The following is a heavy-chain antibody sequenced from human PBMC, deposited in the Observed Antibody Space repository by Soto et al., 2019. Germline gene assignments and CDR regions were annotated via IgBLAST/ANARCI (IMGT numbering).Heavy chain of an antibody. V-gene: IGHV5-51*01. CDR2: IYPGDSDT. D-gene: IGHD4-17*01. CDR3: ARPLDYGAYVGAFDI. CDR1: GYSFTHYW. J-gene: IGHJ3*02. Sequence: PGESLKISCKGSGYSFTHYWLGWVRQMHGKGLAWMGIIYPGDSDTRYSPSFQGQVTISAAKSISTAYLQWSSLKASDTARYYCARPLDYGAYVGAFDIWGQGTMVTVSS.